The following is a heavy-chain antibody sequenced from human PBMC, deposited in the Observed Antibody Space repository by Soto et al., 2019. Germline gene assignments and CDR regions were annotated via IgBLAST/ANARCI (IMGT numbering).Heavy chain of an antibody. J-gene: IGHJ2*01. CDR1: GFTVSSYY. CDR2: IFTGGAT. V-gene: IGHV3-53*01. D-gene: IGHD4-17*01. CDR3: ARGRHSTLNDYGDYGGYFDL. Sequence: EVQLVESGGGLIQPGGSLRLSCAASGFTVSSYYMNWVRQAPGKGLEWVSVIFTGGATYYADSVKGRFTISRDSSKNTLYLEMNSLRAEDTAVYYCARGRHSTLNDYGDYGGYFDLWGRGTLVTFSS.